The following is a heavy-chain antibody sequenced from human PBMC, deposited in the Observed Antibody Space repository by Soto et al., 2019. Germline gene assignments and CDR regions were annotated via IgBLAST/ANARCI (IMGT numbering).Heavy chain of an antibody. V-gene: IGHV3-21*01. D-gene: IGHD3-22*01. J-gene: IGHJ4*02. CDR1: GFTFSSYS. CDR2: ISSSSSYI. Sequence: ESGGGLVKPGGSLRLSCAASGFTFSSYSMNWVRQAPGKGLEWVSSISSSSSYIYYADSVKGRFTISRDNAKNSLYLQMNSLRAEDTAVYYCASHPRDSSGYWYYCDYWGQGTLVTVSS. CDR3: ASHPRDSSGYWYYCDY.